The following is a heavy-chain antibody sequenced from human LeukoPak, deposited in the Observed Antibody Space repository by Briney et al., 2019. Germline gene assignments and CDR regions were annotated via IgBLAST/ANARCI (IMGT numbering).Heavy chain of an antibody. CDR1: GYKFTNYG. CDR3: ARGSPPRVYYDRSGYYSYYLDY. D-gene: IGHD3-22*01. V-gene: IGHV1-18*01. CDR2: ISPYNGNT. J-gene: IGHJ4*02. Sequence: ASVKVTCKASGYKFTNYGISWVRQAPGQGLEWMGWISPYNGNTIYAQKLQGRVTMTTDTSTSTAYMELRSLRSDDTAVYYCARGSPPRVYYDRSGYYSYYLDYWGQGTLVTVSS.